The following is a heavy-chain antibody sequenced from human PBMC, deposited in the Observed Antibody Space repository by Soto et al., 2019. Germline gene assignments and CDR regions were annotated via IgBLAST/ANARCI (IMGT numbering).Heavy chain of an antibody. D-gene: IGHD1-1*01. J-gene: IGHJ4*02. CDR1: GGSISSYY. CDR2: IYYSGST. CDR3: ARLATRYYFDY. V-gene: IGHV4-59*01. Sequence: SETLSLTCTVSGGSISSYYWSWIRQPPGKGLEWIGYIYYSGSTNYNPSLKSRVTISLDTSKNQFSLKMSSVTAADTAVYYCARLATRYYFDYWGQGTLVTVSS.